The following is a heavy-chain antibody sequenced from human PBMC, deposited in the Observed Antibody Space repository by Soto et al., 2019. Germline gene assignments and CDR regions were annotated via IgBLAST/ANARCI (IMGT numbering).Heavy chain of an antibody. V-gene: IGHV1-24*01. CDR3: ATDTGRGY. CDR1: GYTLSEIA. CDR2: FDPEEGET. J-gene: IGHJ4*02. Sequence: QVQLVQSGTEVKKPGASVKVSCKVSGYTLSEIAMHWVRQAPGKGLEWMGGFDPEEGETIYAQKLQGRVTMTEDRSTDTAYMELSSLKSDDTAVYFCATDTGRGYWGQGTLITVS. D-gene: IGHD4-17*01.